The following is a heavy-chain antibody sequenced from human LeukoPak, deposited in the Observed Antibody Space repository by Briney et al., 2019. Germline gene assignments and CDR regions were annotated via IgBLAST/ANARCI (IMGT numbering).Heavy chain of an antibody. J-gene: IGHJ4*02. Sequence: ASVKVSFKASGYTFTDYYMHWVRQAPGQGLEWMGWINPKSGGTKYAQKFQGRVTMARDTSISTAYLELSSLTSDDAAVYYCTRGSPLSGATRSPFDHWGQGTLVTVSS. CDR3: TRGSPLSGATRSPFDH. CDR1: GYTFTDYY. V-gene: IGHV1-2*02. D-gene: IGHD3-10*01. CDR2: INPKSGGT.